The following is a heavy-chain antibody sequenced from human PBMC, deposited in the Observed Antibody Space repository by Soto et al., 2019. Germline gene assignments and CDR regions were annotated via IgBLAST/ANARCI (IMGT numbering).Heavy chain of an antibody. CDR3: ARHRSYYYGSGGYYFDY. D-gene: IGHD3-10*01. V-gene: IGHV4-34*01. Sequence: PSETLSLTCAVYGGSFSGYYWSWIRQPPGKGLEWIGEINHSGSTNYNPSLKSQVTISVDTSKNQFSLKLSSVTAADTAVYYCARHRSYYYGSGGYYFDYWGQGTLVTVSS. CDR1: GGSFSGYY. J-gene: IGHJ4*02. CDR2: INHSGST.